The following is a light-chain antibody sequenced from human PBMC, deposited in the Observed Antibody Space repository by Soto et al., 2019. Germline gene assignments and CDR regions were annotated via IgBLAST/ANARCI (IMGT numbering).Light chain of an antibody. CDR3: QTWGTGIHVV. CDR1: SGHSSYA. Sequence: QSVLTQSPSASASLGASVKLTCTLSSGHSSYAIAWHQQQPEKGPRYLMKLDSDGSHTKGDAIPDRFSGSSSGDERYLTISSLKYVDEADYYCQTWGTGIHVVFGGGTKLTVL. J-gene: IGLJ2*01. CDR2: LDSDGSH. V-gene: IGLV4-69*01.